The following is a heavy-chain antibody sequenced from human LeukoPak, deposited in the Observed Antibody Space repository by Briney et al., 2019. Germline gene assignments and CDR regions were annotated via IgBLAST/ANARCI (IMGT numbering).Heavy chain of an antibody. Sequence: SETLSLTCAVYGGSFSGYYWSWIRQPPGKGLEWIGEINHSGSTNYNPSLKSRVTISVDTSKNQFSLKLSSVSAADTAVYYCARSWGYDSSGYYYVDYWGQGTLVTVSS. CDR3: ARSWGYDSSGYYYVDY. D-gene: IGHD3-22*01. CDR2: INHSGST. J-gene: IGHJ4*02. V-gene: IGHV4-34*01. CDR1: GGSFSGYY.